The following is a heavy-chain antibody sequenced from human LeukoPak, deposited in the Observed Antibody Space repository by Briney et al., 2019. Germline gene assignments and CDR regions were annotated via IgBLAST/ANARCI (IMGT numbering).Heavy chain of an antibody. CDR1: GGSISSGGYS. D-gene: IGHD6-19*01. Sequence: SQTLSLTCAVSGGSISSGGYSWSWTRQPPGKDLEWIGYIYHSGSTYYNPSLKSRVTISVDRSKNQFSLKLSSVTAADTAVYYCARGGVAAPKQYYYGMDVWGQGTTVTVSS. CDR3: ARGGVAAPKQYYYGMDV. CDR2: IYHSGST. J-gene: IGHJ6*02. V-gene: IGHV4-30-2*01.